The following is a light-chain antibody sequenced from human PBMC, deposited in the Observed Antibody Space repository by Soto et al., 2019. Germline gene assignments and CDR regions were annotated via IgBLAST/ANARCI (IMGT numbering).Light chain of an antibody. Sequence: QSALTQPASVSGSPGQSITISCTGTSTDVGGHYYVSWYQQHPGKAPKLIIYDVTDRPSRVSHRFSGSKSGNTASLTISGLQAEDEADYYCTSYTSTNSYVAVGGGTKLTVL. CDR1: STDVGGHYY. CDR3: TSYTSTNSYVA. CDR2: DVT. V-gene: IGLV2-14*03. J-gene: IGLJ2*01.